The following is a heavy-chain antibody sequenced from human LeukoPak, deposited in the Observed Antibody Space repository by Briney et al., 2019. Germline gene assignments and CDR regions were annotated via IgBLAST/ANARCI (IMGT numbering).Heavy chain of an antibody. D-gene: IGHD2-15*01. CDR2: ISSSSSTI. CDR3: ARNGVTVAFDY. V-gene: IGHV3-48*01. Sequence: GGSLRLSCAASGFTFSSHSMNWVRQAPGKGLEWVSYISSSSSTIYYADSVKGRFTISRDNAKNSLYLQMNSLRAEDTAVYYCARNGVTVAFDYWGQGTLVTVSS. CDR1: GFTFSSHS. J-gene: IGHJ4*02.